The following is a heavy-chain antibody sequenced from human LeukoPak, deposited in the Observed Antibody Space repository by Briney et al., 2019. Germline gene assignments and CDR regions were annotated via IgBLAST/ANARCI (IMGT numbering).Heavy chain of an antibody. D-gene: IGHD1-26*01. J-gene: IGHJ2*01. CDR1: GFTVSSNY. CDR3: ARRGAAGQWYFDL. V-gene: IGHV3-53*01. Sequence: GGSLRLSCAASGFTVSSNYMSWVRQAPGKGLEWVSVIYSGGITYYADSVKGRFTISRDNSKNTLYLQMDSQRVEDTAVYYCARRGAAGQWYFDLWGRGTLVTVSS. CDR2: IYSGGIT.